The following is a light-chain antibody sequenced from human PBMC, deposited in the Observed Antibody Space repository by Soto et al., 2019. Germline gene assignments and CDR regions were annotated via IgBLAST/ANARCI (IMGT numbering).Light chain of an antibody. J-gene: IGLJ1*01. CDR2: SND. V-gene: IGLV1-47*02. CDR3: AAWDDSLSGGV. CDR1: SFNIGFNY. Sequence: QPVLTQPPSASGTPGQTVTISCSGSSFNIGFNYVYWYQQLPGMAPKLLIHSNDERPSGVPDRFSGSKSGTSASLAISGLRSEDEADYYCAAWDDSLSGGVFGTGTKLTVL.